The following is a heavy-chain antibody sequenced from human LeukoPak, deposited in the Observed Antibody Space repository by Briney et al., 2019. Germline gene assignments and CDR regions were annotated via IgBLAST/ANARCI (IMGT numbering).Heavy chain of an antibody. CDR3: ARGPHYYDSSGYWNY. J-gene: IGHJ4*02. CDR1: GGTFSSYA. Sequence: SVKVSCKASGGTFSSYAISWVRQAPGQGLEWMGGIIPIFGTANYAQKFQGRVTITTDESTSTAYMELSSLRSEDTAVYHCARGPHYYDSSGYWNYWGQGTLVTVSS. V-gene: IGHV1-69*05. CDR2: IIPIFGTA. D-gene: IGHD3-22*01.